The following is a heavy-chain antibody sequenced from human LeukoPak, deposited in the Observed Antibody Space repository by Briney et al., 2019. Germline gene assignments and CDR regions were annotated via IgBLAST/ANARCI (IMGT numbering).Heavy chain of an antibody. CDR2: LDYDGNT. CDR1: GGSINTYY. Sequence: SETLSLTGAVSGGSINTYYWAWIRQPPGKGLEWIGYLDYDGNTNYNPSLKGRVTISVDTSKTQLSLKLASVTAEDTAVYYCARDRRATPSQINWFDPWGQGTLVTVSS. V-gene: IGHV4-59*01. J-gene: IGHJ5*02. CDR3: ARDRRATPSQINWFDP. D-gene: IGHD1-26*01.